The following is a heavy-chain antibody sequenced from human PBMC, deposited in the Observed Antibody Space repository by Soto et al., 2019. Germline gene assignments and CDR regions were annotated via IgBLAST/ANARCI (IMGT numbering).Heavy chain of an antibody. CDR2: VYHRGST. J-gene: IGHJ6*02. CDR3: ARARGEYFYYGMDV. Sequence: QVQLKESGPGLVKPSGTLSLTCAVSGDSISSSNWWTWVRQPPGKGLEWIGEVYHRGSTNNTPSLKSRLTISVDKSKHQFSLKLSAVTAADTAIYYCARARGEYFYYGMDVWGQGTTVTVSS. D-gene: IGHD3-10*01. V-gene: IGHV4-4*02. CDR1: GDSISSSNW.